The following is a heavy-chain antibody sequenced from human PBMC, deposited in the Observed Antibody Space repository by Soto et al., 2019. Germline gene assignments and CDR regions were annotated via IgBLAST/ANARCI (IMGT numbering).Heavy chain of an antibody. CDR2: INGGTGQA. J-gene: IGHJ6*02. CDR3: ARGKGMEVSFYYYGLDI. D-gene: IGHD1-1*01. CDR1: GYTFTTHA. Sequence: QVQVVQSGAEVKKPGASVKISCKASGYTFTTHAMHWVRQAPGQSLEWMGWINGGTGQAKHSQRFQGRVNSTRDTSASTTYMELSSVRSEDTAVYYCARGKGMEVSFYYYGLDIWGHWTTCTVSS. V-gene: IGHV1-3*01.